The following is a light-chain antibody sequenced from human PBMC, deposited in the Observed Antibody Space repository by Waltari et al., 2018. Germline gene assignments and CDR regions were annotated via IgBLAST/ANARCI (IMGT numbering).Light chain of an antibody. CDR2: DAS. CDR3: QQRASWPPRYS. V-gene: IGKV3-11*01. CDR1: QTLSSY. Sequence: EIVLTQSPATLSLSPGDRANLSCRANQTLSSYVSWYQQRPGQAPRLFIYDASKRATGIPARFSGSGSGADFTLTISDLEPEDSAVYYCQQRASWPPRYSFGQGTKLEIK. J-gene: IGKJ2*03.